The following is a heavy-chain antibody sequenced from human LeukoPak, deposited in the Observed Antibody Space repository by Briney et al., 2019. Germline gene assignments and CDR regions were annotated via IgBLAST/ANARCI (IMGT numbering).Heavy chain of an antibody. CDR3: ARDAGRYFDWSPNWFYP. J-gene: IGHJ5*02. V-gene: IGHV1-18*01. D-gene: IGHD3-9*01. Sequence: ASVKVSCKAYGYTFTSYGIRWVRQAPGQGLEWMGWISAYNGNTNYAQKLQGRVTMTTDTSTSTAYMELRSLRSDDTAVYYCARDAGRYFDWSPNWFYPWGQGTLVTVSS. CDR1: GYTFTSYG. CDR2: ISAYNGNT.